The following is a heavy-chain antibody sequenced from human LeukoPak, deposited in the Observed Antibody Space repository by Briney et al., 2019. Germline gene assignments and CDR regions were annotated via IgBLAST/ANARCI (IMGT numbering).Heavy chain of an antibody. D-gene: IGHD5-24*01. Sequence: ASVKVSCKASGDTFSSYAISWVRQAPGQGLEWMGRIIPIFGIANYAQKFQGRVTITADKSTSTAYMELSSLRSEDTAVYYCAGTEMATSNEFDYWGQGTLVTVSS. J-gene: IGHJ4*02. V-gene: IGHV1-69*04. CDR3: AGTEMATSNEFDY. CDR1: GDTFSSYA. CDR2: IIPIFGIA.